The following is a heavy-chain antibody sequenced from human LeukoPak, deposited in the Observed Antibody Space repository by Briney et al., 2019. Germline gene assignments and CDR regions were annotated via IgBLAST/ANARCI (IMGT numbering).Heavy chain of an antibody. CDR3: ARDRGSTMVRGVSRWFDP. Sequence: PSETLSLTCTVSGGSISSYYWSWIRQPPGKGLKWIGNIYYSGYTTYSPSLKSRVTISVDTSKNQFSLKLSSVTAADTAVYYCARDRGSTMVRGVSRWFDPWGQGTLVTVSS. CDR1: GGSISSYY. CDR2: IYYSGYT. V-gene: IGHV4-59*12. D-gene: IGHD3-10*01. J-gene: IGHJ5*02.